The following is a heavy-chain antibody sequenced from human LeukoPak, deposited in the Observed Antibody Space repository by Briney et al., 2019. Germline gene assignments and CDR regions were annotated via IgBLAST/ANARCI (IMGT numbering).Heavy chain of an antibody. Sequence: PGGSLRLSCAASGFTFSSYSMNWVRQAPGKGLEWVSSISSSSSYIYYADSVKGRFTISRDNAKNSLYLQMNSLRAEDTAVYYCARDSFYDSSGYYSFDPWGQGTLVTVSS. CDR1: GFTFSSYS. J-gene: IGHJ5*02. V-gene: IGHV3-21*01. CDR3: ARDSFYDSSGYYSFDP. CDR2: ISSSSSYI. D-gene: IGHD3-22*01.